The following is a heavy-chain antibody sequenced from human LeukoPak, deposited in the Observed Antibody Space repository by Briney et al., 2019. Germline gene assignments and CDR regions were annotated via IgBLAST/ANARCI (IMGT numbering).Heavy chain of an antibody. J-gene: IGHJ4*02. CDR2: ISGSGGST. CDR1: GFTFSSYA. D-gene: IGHD6-19*01. CDR3: ARIRRYSSGWWLVDY. Sequence: GGSLRLSCAASGFTFSSYAMSWVRQPPGKGLEWVSAISGSGGSTYYADSVKGRFTISRDNSKNTLYLQMNSLRAEDTAVYYCARIRRYSSGWWLVDYWGQGTLVTVSS. V-gene: IGHV3-23*01.